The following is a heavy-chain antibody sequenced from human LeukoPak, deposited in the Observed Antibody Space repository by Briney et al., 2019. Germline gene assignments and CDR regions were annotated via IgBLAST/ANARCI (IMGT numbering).Heavy chain of an antibody. V-gene: IGHV1-69*05. J-gene: IGHJ3*02. D-gene: IGHD3-22*01. Sequence: SVKVSCKASGGTFSSYAIIWVRQAPGQGLESMGGIIPIFGTANYAQKFQGRVTITTDESTSTAYMELSSLRSEDTAVYYCAREDSSATYSTRGAFDIWGQGTMVTVSS. CDR1: GGTFSSYA. CDR3: AREDSSATYSTRGAFDI. CDR2: IIPIFGTA.